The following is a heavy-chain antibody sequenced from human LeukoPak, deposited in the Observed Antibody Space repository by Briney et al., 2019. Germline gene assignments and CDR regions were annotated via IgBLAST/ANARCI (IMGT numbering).Heavy chain of an antibody. D-gene: IGHD4-11*01. V-gene: IGHV3-21*06. CDR3: TRDRQTHCDSKTCTVDHFDF. CDR1: VFIFSTYN. J-gene: IGHJ4*02. CDR2: ISGSSSYI. Sequence: GGSLRLSCAASVFIFSTYNMNWVRQAPGKGLEWVSSISGSSSYIYYADSMKGRFTISRDNAKNSLYLQMNGLRAEDTAVYFCTRDRQTHCDSKTCTVDHFDFWGQGALVTVSS.